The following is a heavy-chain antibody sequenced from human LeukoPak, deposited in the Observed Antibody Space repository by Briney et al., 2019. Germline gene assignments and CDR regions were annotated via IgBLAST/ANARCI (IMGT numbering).Heavy chain of an antibody. CDR3: AKDHAMDV. CDR1: GFTFSSYA. CDR2: ISGSGGST. J-gene: IGHJ6*03. Sequence: GGSLRLSCTASGFTFSSYAMRWVRQAPGKGLEWVSGISGSGGSTNYADSVKGRFTISRDNSKNTLYLQMNSLRAEDTAVCYCAKDHAMDVWGKGTTVTVSS. V-gene: IGHV3-23*01.